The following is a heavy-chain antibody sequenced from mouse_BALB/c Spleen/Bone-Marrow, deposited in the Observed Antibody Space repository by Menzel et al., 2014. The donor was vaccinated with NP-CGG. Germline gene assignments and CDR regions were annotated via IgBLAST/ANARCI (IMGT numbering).Heavy chain of an antibody. Sequence: DVQLQESGAELVKPGASVKLSCTASGFNIKNTYIHWVKQRPEQGLEWIGRIDPANVNTKYDPKFQGKATITADTPSNTAYLQLSSLTSEDTAVYYCATYYYGSSLFAYWGQGTLVTVSA. J-gene: IGHJ3*01. D-gene: IGHD1-1*01. V-gene: IGHV14-3*02. CDR1: GFNIKNTY. CDR3: ATYYYGSSLFAY. CDR2: IDPANVNT.